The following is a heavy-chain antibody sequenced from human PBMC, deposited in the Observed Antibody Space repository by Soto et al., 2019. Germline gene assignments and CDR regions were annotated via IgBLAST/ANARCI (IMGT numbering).Heavy chain of an antibody. CDR3: AKNYYFDY. CDR2: INVDSTT. Sequence: ESGGGLVQPGGSLRLSCVASGFTFSNYAMSWVRQAPGKGLEWVSSINVDSTTYYADSVKGRFTISRDNSKNTLYLQMNSLRAEDTAVYYCAKNYYFDYWGQGTLVTVSS. CDR1: GFTFSNYA. J-gene: IGHJ4*02. V-gene: IGHV3-23*01.